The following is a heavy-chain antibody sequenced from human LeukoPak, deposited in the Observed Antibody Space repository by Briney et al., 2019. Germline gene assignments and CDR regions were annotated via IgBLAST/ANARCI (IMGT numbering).Heavy chain of an antibody. CDR3: ARQGYSYVYFDF. Sequence: ESGPTLVKPTETLTLTCTFSGFSLDSTAVGVGWVRQPPGKALEWLALIYGSDDKRYMPSLQNRLTITKDTSKNLVVLTMANVDPVDTATYYCARQGYSYVYFDFWGRGILVTVSS. V-gene: IGHV2-5*01. D-gene: IGHD5-18*01. CDR1: GFSLDSTAVG. CDR2: IYGSDDK. J-gene: IGHJ4*02.